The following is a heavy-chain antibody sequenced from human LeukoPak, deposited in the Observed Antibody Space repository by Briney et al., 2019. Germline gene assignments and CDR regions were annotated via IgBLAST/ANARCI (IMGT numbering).Heavy chain of an antibody. CDR2: IYYSGST. CDR3: ARWNAYYDILTGYYFDY. Sequence: SETLSLTCTVSGGSISSYYWSWIRQPPGKGLEWIGYIYYSGSTNYNPSLKSRVTISVDTSKNQFSLKLSSVTAADTAVYYCARWNAYYDILTGYYFDYWGQGTLVTVSS. J-gene: IGHJ4*02. V-gene: IGHV4-59*12. CDR1: GGSISSYY. D-gene: IGHD3-9*01.